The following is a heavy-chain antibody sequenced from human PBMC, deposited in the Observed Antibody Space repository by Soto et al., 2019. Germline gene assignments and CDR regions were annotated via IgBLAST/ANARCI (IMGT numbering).Heavy chain of an antibody. Sequence: SVKVSCKASGGTFSSYAISWVRQAPGQGLEWMGGIIPIFGTANYAQKFQGRVTITADESTSTAYMELSSLRSEDTAVYYCARGITMVRGATTXXYYYYGMDVWGQGTTVTVSS. J-gene: IGHJ6*02. CDR3: ARGITMVRGATTXXYYYYGMDV. CDR1: GGTFSSYA. CDR2: IIPIFGTA. D-gene: IGHD3-10*01. V-gene: IGHV1-69*13.